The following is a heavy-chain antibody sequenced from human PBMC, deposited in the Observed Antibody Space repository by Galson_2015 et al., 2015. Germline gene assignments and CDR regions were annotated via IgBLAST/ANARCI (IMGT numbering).Heavy chain of an antibody. J-gene: IGHJ4*02. V-gene: IGHV3-49*03. CDR3: TRSPDDFWSGYYESTFDY. CDR1: GFTFWDYA. Sequence: SLRLSCAASGFTFWDYAMSWFRQAPGKGLEWVGFIRSKAYGGTTEYAASVKGRFTISRDDSKSIAYLQMNSLKTEDTAVYYCTRSPDDFWSGYYESTFDYWAREPWSPSPQ. D-gene: IGHD3-3*01. CDR2: IRSKAYGGTT.